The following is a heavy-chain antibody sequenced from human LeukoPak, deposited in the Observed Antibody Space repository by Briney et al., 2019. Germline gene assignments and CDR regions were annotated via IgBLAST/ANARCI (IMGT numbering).Heavy chain of an antibody. CDR1: GFTFSSYA. V-gene: IGHV3-23*01. CDR3: AKTRPLDSSSWSHGDY. CDR2: ISGSGDST. J-gene: IGHJ4*02. D-gene: IGHD6-13*01. Sequence: GGPLRLFCAASGFTFSSYAMSWVRQAPGRGLECVSAISGSGDSTYYGHSVKGRFTISRDNSKHTLYLQMNSLRAEDTAVYYCAKTRPLDSSSWSHGDYWGQGTLVTVSS.